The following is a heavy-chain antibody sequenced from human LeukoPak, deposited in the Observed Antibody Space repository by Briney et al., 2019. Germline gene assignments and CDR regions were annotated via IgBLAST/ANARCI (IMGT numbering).Heavy chain of an antibody. J-gene: IGHJ4*02. CDR3: ARDPDIYSRGCFPFDY. CDR2: ISSSSSYI. CDR1: GFTFSSYS. D-gene: IGHD6-19*01. Sequence: GGSLRLSCAASGFTFSSYSMNWVRQAPGKGLEWVSSISSSSSYIYYADSVKGRFTISRDNAKNSLYLQMNSLRAEDTAVYYCARDPDIYSRGCFPFDYWGQGTLVTVSS. V-gene: IGHV3-21*01.